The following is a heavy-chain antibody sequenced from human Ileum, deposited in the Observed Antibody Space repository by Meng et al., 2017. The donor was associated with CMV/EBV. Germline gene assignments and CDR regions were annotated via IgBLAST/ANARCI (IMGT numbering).Heavy chain of an antibody. D-gene: IGHD3-3*01. CDR1: GYTFTSYG. J-gene: IGHJ6*02. CDR2: ISAYNGNT. CDR3: ARFWSGYYKRGMDV. Sequence: ASVKVSCKASGYTFTSYGISWVRQAPGQGLEWMGWISAYNGNTNYAQKLQGRVTMTTDTSTSTAHMELRSLRSDDTAVYYCARFWSGYYKRGMDVWGQGTTVTVSS. V-gene: IGHV1-18*01.